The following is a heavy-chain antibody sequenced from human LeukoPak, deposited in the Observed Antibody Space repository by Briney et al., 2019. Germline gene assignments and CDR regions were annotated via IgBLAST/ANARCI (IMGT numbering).Heavy chain of an antibody. Sequence: ASVKVSCKASGGTFSSYAISWVRQAPGQGLEWMGRIIPILGIANYAQKFQGRVTITADKSTSTAYMELSSLRSEDTAVYYCASESRTYYVLENWGQGTLVTVSS. J-gene: IGHJ4*02. CDR2: IIPILGIA. V-gene: IGHV1-69*04. D-gene: IGHD1-26*01. CDR3: ASESRTYYVLEN. CDR1: GGTFSSYA.